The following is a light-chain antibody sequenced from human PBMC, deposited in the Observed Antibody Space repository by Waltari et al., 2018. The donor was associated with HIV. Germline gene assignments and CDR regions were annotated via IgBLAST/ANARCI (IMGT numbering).Light chain of an antibody. CDR2: SNN. Sequence: QSVLTQPPSASGTPGQRVTISCSGSSSTLGSNTVHWYRQLPGTAPKLLIYSNNQRPSGVPDRFSGSTAGTSASLVISGLQSEDEADYYCAAWDDSLKGGAFGTGTKVTVL. CDR1: SSTLGSNT. J-gene: IGLJ1*01. V-gene: IGLV1-44*01. CDR3: AAWDDSLKGGA.